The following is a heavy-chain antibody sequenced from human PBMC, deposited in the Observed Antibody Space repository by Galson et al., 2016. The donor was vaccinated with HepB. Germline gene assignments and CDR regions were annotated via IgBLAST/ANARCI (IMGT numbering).Heavy chain of an antibody. D-gene: IGHD6-13*01. CDR2: INQDGIEK. CDR1: GFTFSSYW. CDR3: AKGQRSTWWDGMDV. J-gene: IGHJ6*02. Sequence: SLRLSCATSGFTFSSYWMTWVRQAPGKGLEWVANINQDGIEKYYVGSVEGRLTISRDNAKRSLYLQMDSLRAEDTALYYCAKGQRSTWWDGMDVWGQGTTVTVSS. V-gene: IGHV3-7*03.